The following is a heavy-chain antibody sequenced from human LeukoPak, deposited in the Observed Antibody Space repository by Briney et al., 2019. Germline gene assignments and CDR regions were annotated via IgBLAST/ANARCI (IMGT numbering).Heavy chain of an antibody. CDR3: AKVPSSRYLPLDY. CDR1: GFTFDDYA. V-gene: IGHV3-43*02. Sequence: GGSLRLSCAASGFTFDDYAMHWVRQAPGKGLEWVSLISGDRRSTYYADSVKGRFTISRDNSKNSLYLQMNSLRTEDTALYYCAKVPSSRYLPLDYWGQGTLVTVSS. J-gene: IGHJ4*02. D-gene: IGHD3-16*02. CDR2: ISGDRRST.